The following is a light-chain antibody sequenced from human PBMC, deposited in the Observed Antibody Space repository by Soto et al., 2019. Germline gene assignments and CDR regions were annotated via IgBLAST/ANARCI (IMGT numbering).Light chain of an antibody. V-gene: IGKV1-5*03. CDR3: QPYNNWPLT. Sequence: DIQMTQSPYPLSASVGDRVTITCRASQSISSWLAWYQQKPGKAPKGLIYKASTLESGAPSRFSGSGSGPEFTLTINSLQSEDFAIYYCQPYNNWPLTSGGGTNVDIK. CDR2: KAS. CDR1: QSISSW. J-gene: IGKJ4*01.